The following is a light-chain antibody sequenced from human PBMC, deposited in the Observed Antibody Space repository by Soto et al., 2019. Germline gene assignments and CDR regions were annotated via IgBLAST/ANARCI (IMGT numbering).Light chain of an antibody. V-gene: IGKV3-20*01. J-gene: IGKJ5*01. CDR3: QLYGISVPVT. CDR2: GAS. CDR1: QAVDTKF. Sequence: IVLTQSPGTLSLSPGETATLCCRASQAVDTKFLAWYQQKAGQAPRLVMFGASGRATGVPARFSGGVSGTDFSLTISRLEPEDFAVYYCQLYGISVPVTFGQGTRLEI.